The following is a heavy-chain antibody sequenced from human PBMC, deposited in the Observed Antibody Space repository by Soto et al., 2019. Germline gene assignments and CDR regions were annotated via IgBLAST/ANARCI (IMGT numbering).Heavy chain of an antibody. CDR1: GFAFNTYN. J-gene: IGHJ3*02. D-gene: IGHD4-4*01. V-gene: IGHV3-21*01. Sequence: GGSLRLSCAASGFAFNTYNMNWVRQAPGKGLEWVSSIDSSLGYIYYADSVTGRFTVSRDNAKNSLYLQMNSLRAEDTAVYYCTSNYARGAFDNWGQGTMVTVSS. CDR3: TSNYARGAFDN. CDR2: IDSSLGYI.